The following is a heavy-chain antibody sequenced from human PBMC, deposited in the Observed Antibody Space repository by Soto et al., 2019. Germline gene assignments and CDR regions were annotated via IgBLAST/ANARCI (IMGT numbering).Heavy chain of an antibody. Sequence: GGSLRLSCAVSGFTINSHAMGWVRQAPGKGLEWVSAIGPRGRDTYYADSVKGRFTISRDNSKNTVSLQMNSLRAEDTAVYYCAILGGTYYAFDFWGQGTLVTVSS. CDR3: AILGGTYYAFDF. CDR1: GFTINSHA. D-gene: IGHD1-26*01. J-gene: IGHJ3*01. V-gene: IGHV3-23*01. CDR2: IGPRGRDT.